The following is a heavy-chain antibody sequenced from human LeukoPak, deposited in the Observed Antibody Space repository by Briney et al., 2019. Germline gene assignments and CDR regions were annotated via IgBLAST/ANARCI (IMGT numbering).Heavy chain of an antibody. CDR3: ASVYKNGMDV. CDR1: GYTLTSYY. J-gene: IGHJ6*02. Sequence: ASVKVSCKASGYTLTSYYLHWVRQAPGQGLEWMAIINPSGETTSHVQKFQGRVTMTRDTSASTVYMELSSLRSEDTAVYYCASVYKNGMDVWGQRTTVTVSS. V-gene: IGHV1-46*01. CDR2: INPSGETT. D-gene: IGHD5-24*01.